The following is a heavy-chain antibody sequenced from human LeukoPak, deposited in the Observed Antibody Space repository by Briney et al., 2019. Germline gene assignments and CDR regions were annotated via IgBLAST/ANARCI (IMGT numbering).Heavy chain of an antibody. V-gene: IGHV3-21*01. CDR1: GFTFSEYT. CDR3: ARHLAAVAAFDY. CDR2: ISSSSGYI. D-gene: IGHD6-19*01. Sequence: PGASLRLSCVASGFTFSEYTMTWVRQAPGKGLECVSSISSSSGYIYYADSLKGRFTISRDNSKNSVYLQMNSLRAEDTAVYYCARHLAAVAAFDYWGQGTLVTVSS. J-gene: IGHJ4*02.